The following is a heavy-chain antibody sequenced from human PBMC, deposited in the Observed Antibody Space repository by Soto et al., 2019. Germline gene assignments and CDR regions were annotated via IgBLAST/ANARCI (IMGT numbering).Heavy chain of an antibody. CDR1: GDSISIYY. CDR2: ISYSGST. D-gene: IGHD3-22*01. V-gene: IGHV4-59*01. Sequence: PSETLSLTCTVSGDSISIYYWSWIRQPPGKGLEWIGYISYSGSTNYGPSLKSRVTMSIDTSNDQFSLKLSSVTAADTAVYYCARDRYSSGWLDYWGHGTLVTVSS. J-gene: IGHJ5*01. CDR3: ARDRYSSGWLDY.